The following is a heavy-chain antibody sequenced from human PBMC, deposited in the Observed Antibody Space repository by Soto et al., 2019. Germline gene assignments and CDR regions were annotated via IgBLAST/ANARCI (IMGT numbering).Heavy chain of an antibody. CDR3: GYLPHYDFYGFDV. CDR1: GFTFSDHY. Sequence: EVQLVESGGGLVQPGGSLRLSCAASGFTFSDHYMDWVRQAPGKGPEWVGRSRNKAKSYTTEYAASVKGRFTITRDESKNSLYLQMNSLKTEDTAVYYCGYLPHYDFYGFDVWGQGATVTVSS. D-gene: IGHD1-26*01. CDR2: SRNKAKSYTT. J-gene: IGHJ6*02. V-gene: IGHV3-72*01.